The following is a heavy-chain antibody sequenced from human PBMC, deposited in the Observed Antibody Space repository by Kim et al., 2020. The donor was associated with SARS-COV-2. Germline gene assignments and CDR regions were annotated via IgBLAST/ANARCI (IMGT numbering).Heavy chain of an antibody. J-gene: IGHJ6*03. CDR3: AREKRAYYYYYMDV. V-gene: IGHV3-74*01. Sequence: GGSLRLSCAASGFTFSSYWMHWVRQAPGKGLVWVSRINSDGSSTSYADSVKGRFTISRDNAKNTLYLQMNSLRAEDTAVYYCAREKRAYYYYYMDVWGKGTTVTVSS. CDR2: INSDGSST. CDR1: GFTFSSYW.